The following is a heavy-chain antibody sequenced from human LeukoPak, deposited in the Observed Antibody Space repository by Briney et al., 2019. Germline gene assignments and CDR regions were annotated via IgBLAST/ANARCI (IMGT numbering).Heavy chain of an antibody. Sequence: EASVKVSCKASGYTFTGYYMHWVRQAPGQGLEWMGWINPDSGGTNYAQKFQGWVTMTRDTSISTAYMELSRLRSGDTAVYYCARARSGDCSGGSCQPLEGSDWFDPWGQGTLVTVSS. D-gene: IGHD2-15*01. CDR1: GYTFTGYY. J-gene: IGHJ5*02. V-gene: IGHV1-2*04. CDR3: ARARSGDCSGGSCQPLEGSDWFDP. CDR2: INPDSGGT.